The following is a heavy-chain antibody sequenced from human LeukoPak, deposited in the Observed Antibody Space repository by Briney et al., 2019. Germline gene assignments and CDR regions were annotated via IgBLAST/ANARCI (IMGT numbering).Heavy chain of an antibody. CDR2: IYPGDSDT. D-gene: IGHD3-3*01. J-gene: IGHJ3*02. CDR1: GYSFTSYW. CDR3: ARHSVYDFWIDAFDI. Sequence: GESLKISCKGSGYSFTSYWIGWVRQMPGKGLEWMGIIYPGDSDTRYSPSFQGQVTISADKSISTAYLQWSSLKASDTAMYYCARHSVYDFWIDAFDIWGQGTMVTVSS. V-gene: IGHV5-51*01.